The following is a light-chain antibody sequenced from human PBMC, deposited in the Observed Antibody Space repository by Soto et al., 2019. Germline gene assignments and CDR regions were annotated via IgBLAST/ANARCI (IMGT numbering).Light chain of an antibody. CDR1: RSNIGSNP. V-gene: IGLV1-44*01. Sequence: QSVLTQPPSASGTPGQRVTISCSGSRSNIGSNPVNWYQQLPGTAPKLLIDSNNQRPSGVPDRFSGSRSGTSASLAISGLQSEDEADYYCAAWDDSLYGWVFGTGTKVTVL. CDR2: SNN. CDR3: AAWDDSLYGWV. J-gene: IGLJ1*01.